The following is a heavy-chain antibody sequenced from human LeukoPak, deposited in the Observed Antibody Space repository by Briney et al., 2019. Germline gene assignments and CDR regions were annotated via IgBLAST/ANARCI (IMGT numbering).Heavy chain of an antibody. CDR3: ARLSSSWYFFDY. CDR2: IYYSGST. D-gene: IGHD6-13*01. Sequence: SETLSLTCTVSGGSISSYYWSWIRQPPGKGLEWIGYIYYSGSTNYNPSLKSRVTISVDTSKNQISLKLSSVTAADTAVYYCARLSSSWYFFDYWGQGTLVTVSS. CDR1: GGSISSYY. V-gene: IGHV4-59*08. J-gene: IGHJ4*02.